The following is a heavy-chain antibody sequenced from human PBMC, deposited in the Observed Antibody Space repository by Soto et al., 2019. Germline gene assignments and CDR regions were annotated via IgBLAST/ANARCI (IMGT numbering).Heavy chain of an antibody. J-gene: IGHJ6*02. CDR2: IYPGDSDT. CDR3: ARSTVVDSYYSGMDV. V-gene: IGHV5-51*01. CDR1: GYSFTSYS. D-gene: IGHD2-15*01. Sequence: PGESLKISCKGSGYSFTSYSIGWVRQMPAKGLEWMGIIYPGDSDTRYTPSFQAQATITADKTISTAYLQWSSLKASDTAMYYCARSTVVDSYYSGMDVWGQGTRVTVSS.